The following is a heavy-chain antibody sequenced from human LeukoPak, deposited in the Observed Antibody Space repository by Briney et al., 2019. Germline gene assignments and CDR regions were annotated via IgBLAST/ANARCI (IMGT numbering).Heavy chain of an antibody. CDR2: IYYSGST. D-gene: IGHD3-3*01. CDR1: GGSISSGGYY. V-gene: IGHV4-31*03. J-gene: IGHJ3*02. Sequence: SETLSLTCTVSGGSISSGGYYWSWIRQHPGKGVEWIGYIYYSGSTYYNPSLKSRVTISVDTSKNQFSPKLSSLTAADTAVYYCARDQYDFWSGYQNDAFDIWGQGTMVTVSS. CDR3: ARDQYDFWSGYQNDAFDI.